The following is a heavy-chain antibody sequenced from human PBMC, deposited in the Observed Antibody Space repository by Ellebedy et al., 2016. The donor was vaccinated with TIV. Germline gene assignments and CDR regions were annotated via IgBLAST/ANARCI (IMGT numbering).Heavy chain of an antibody. CDR2: ISSTSTYI. Sequence: GESLKISCAASGFTLSSYSMNWVRQAPGKGLEWVSSISSTSTYIYYADSVKGRFTISSDNAKNSLYLQMNSLRAEDTAVYYCARGRTTGIWGQGTLVTVSS. CDR3: ARGRTTGI. D-gene: IGHD1-14*01. J-gene: IGHJ4*02. CDR1: GFTLSSYS. V-gene: IGHV3-21*01.